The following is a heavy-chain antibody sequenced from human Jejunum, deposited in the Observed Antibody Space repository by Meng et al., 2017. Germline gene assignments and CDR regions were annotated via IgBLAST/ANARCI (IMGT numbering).Heavy chain of an antibody. V-gene: IGHV3-20*04. Sequence: GGSLRLSCAASGFDFDDYGMSWVRQAPGKGLEWVANINWNGGSIGYADSVKGRFTISRDNAKNFLYLQMNGLRVEDTAMYYCARDRRYSSSWYAGNEYWGQGTQVTVSS. D-gene: IGHD6-13*01. CDR2: INWNGGSI. J-gene: IGHJ4*02. CDR1: GFDFDDYG. CDR3: ARDRRYSSSWYAGNEY.